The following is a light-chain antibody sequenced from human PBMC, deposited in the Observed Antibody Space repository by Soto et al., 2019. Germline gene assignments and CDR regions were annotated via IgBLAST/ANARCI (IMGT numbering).Light chain of an antibody. J-gene: IGKJ2*01. V-gene: IGKV1-39*01. Sequence: DIQMPQSPSSLSASVGDRVTITCRSSQSISSYLNWYQQKPGKAPKLLIYAASSLQGGVPSRFSVSGSVTDFTLTISSLQPEDSATYYCHQTYGTPPYTFGQGTKLEIK. CDR1: QSISSY. CDR2: AAS. CDR3: HQTYGTPPYT.